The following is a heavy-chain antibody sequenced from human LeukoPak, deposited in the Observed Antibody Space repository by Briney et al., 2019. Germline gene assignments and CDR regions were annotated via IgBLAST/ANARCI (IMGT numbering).Heavy chain of an antibody. CDR2: IYHSGST. CDR1: GYSISSGYY. V-gene: IGHV4-38-2*02. CDR3: ARVLDYYGSGSRDFGY. J-gene: IGHJ4*02. D-gene: IGHD3-10*01. Sequence: SETLSLTCTVSGYSISSGYYWGWIRQPPGKGLEWIGSIYHSGSTYYNPSLKSRVTISVDTSKNQFSLKLSSVTAADTAVYYCARVLDYYGSGSRDFGYWGQGPVVTVSS.